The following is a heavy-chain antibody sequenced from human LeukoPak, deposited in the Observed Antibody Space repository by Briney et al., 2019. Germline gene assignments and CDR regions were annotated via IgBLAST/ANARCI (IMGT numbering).Heavy chain of an antibody. Sequence: GGSLRLSCAASGFTLSSNYMSWVRQAPGKGLEWVSVIYIGGSTYYADSVKGRFTISRDNSKNTLYLQMNSLRAEDTAVYYCARVAGKWFDPWGQGKLVTVSS. CDR2: IYIGGST. V-gene: IGHV3-53*01. CDR1: GFTLSSNY. D-gene: IGHD3-10*01. CDR3: ARVAGKWFDP. J-gene: IGHJ5*02.